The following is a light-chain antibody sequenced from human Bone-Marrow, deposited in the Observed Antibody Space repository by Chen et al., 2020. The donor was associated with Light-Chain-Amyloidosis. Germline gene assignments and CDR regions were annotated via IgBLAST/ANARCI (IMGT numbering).Light chain of an antibody. CDR1: NIGSTS. CDR2: DDS. Sequence: YVMTQTSSVSVAPGQTATIACGGNNIGSTSVHWYQQTPGQAPLLVVYDDSDRPSGIPERLSGSNSGNTATLTISRVEAGDEADYYCQVWDRSSDRPVFGGGTKLTVL. V-gene: IGLV3-21*02. J-gene: IGLJ3*02. CDR3: QVWDRSSDRPV.